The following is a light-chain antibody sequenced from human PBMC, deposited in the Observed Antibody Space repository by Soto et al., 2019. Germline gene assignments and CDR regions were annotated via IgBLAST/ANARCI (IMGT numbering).Light chain of an antibody. Sequence: QLVLTQSSSASASLGSSVKLTCILSSGHSSYIIAWHQQQPGKAPRYLMKLEGSGSYNKGSGVPDRFSGSSSGADRYLTISNLQFEDEADYYCETWDSNTVVFGGGTKLTVL. J-gene: IGLJ2*01. CDR1: SGHSSYI. CDR3: ETWDSNTVV. CDR2: LEGSGSY. V-gene: IGLV4-60*02.